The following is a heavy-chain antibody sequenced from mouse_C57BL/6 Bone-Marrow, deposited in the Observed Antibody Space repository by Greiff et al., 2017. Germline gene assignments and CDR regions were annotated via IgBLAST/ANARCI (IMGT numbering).Heavy chain of an antibody. D-gene: IGHD2-4*01. J-gene: IGHJ2*01. CDR2: SRSKANDYTT. V-gene: IGHV7-1*01. CDR3: ARDAVWDYDVPHYFDY. CDR1: GFTFSDFY. Sequence: EVMLVESGGGLVQSGRSLRLSCATSGFTFSDFYMAWVRPAPGKVLEWIAASRSKANDYTTEYSASVKGRFIVSRDTSQSILYLQMNALRAEDTAIYYWARDAVWDYDVPHYFDYWGQGTTLTVSS.